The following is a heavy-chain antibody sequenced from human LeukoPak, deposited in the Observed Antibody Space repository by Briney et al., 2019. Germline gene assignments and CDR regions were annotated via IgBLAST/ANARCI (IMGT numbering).Heavy chain of an antibody. D-gene: IGHD3-9*01. J-gene: IGHJ4*02. CDR1: EFTFSSYA. CDR3: AREAFDYRNFDY. CDR2: IGGSGDST. Sequence: QPGGSLRLSCVASEFTFSSYAMSWVRQAPGKGLEWVSTIGGSGDSTYYADSVKGRFTISRDNSKNTLYLQMNSLRAEDTAVYYCAREAFDYRNFDYWGQGTLVTVSS. V-gene: IGHV3-23*01.